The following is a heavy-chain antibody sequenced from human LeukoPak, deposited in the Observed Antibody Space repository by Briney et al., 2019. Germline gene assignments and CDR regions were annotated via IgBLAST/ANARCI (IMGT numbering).Heavy chain of an antibody. Sequence: SVKVSCKASGGTFSSYAISWMRQAPGQGLEWMGGIIPIFGTANYAQKFQGRVTITTDESTSTAYMELSSLRSEDTAVYYCARDMVKASGYYPTLDYWGQGTLVTVSS. CDR2: IIPIFGTA. CDR3: ARDMVKASGYYPTLDY. CDR1: GGTFSSYA. D-gene: IGHD3-22*01. V-gene: IGHV1-69*05. J-gene: IGHJ4*02.